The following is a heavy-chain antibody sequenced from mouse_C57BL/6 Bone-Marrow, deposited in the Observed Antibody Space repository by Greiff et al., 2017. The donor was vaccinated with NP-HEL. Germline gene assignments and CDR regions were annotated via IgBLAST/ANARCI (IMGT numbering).Heavy chain of an antibody. CDR1: GYTFTSYW. V-gene: IGHV1-53*01. J-gene: IGHJ2*01. CDR3: ARRVRYYFDY. Sequence: QVQLQQPGTELVKPGASGYTFTSYWMHWVKQRPGQGLEWIGNINPSNGGTNYNEKFKSKATLTVDKSSSTAYMQLSSLTSEDSAVYDCARRVRYYFDYWGQGTTLTVSS. D-gene: IGHD1-1*01. CDR2: INPSNGGT.